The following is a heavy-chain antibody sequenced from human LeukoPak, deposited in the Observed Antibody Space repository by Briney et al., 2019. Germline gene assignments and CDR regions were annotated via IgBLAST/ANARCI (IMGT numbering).Heavy chain of an antibody. CDR1: GHTFTSYY. CDR3: AREILGAVYSSSWGIDY. CDR2: INPSGGST. J-gene: IGHJ4*02. D-gene: IGHD6-13*01. Sequence: GASVKVSCKASGHTFTSYYMHWVRQAPGQGLEWMGIINPSGGSTSYAQKFQGRVTMTRDMSTSTVYMELSSLRSEDTAVYYCAREILGAVYSSSWGIDYWGQGTLVTVSS. V-gene: IGHV1-46*01.